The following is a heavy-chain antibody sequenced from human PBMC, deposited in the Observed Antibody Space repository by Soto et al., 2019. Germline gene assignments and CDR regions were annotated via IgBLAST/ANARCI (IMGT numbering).Heavy chain of an antibody. CDR1: GGTFSSYA. D-gene: IGHD3-22*01. CDR3: ASQLHYDSSGYPDGPNNGYFDY. J-gene: IGHJ4*02. Sequence: GASVKVSCKASGGTFSSYAISWVRQAPGQGLEWMGGIIPIFGTANYAQKFQGRVTITADESTSTAYMELSSLRSEDTAVYYCASQLHYDSSGYPDGPNNGYFDYWGQGTLVTVSS. CDR2: IIPIFGTA. V-gene: IGHV1-69*13.